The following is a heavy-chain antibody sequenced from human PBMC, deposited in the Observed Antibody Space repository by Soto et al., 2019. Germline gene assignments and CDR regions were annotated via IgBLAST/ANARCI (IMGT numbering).Heavy chain of an antibody. V-gene: IGHV4-34*01. CDR2: INHSGST. J-gene: IGHJ6*02. Sequence: SETLSLTCAVSVGSFGGFYWSWVRQPPGKGLEWIGEINHSGSTNYTPSLQSRVTISVDTSKNQFFLKLNSVTAADTAVYYCARIRVRRGISYYYYYGMDVWGQGTTVTVSS. CDR3: ARIRVRRGISYYYYYGMDV. D-gene: IGHD3-10*01. CDR1: VGSFGGFY.